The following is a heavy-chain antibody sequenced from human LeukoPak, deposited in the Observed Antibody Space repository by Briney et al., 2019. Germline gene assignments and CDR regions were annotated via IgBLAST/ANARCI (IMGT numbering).Heavy chain of an antibody. V-gene: IGHV3-23*01. CDR3: ARGSPIDYYDSSGYYSGINYLDY. CDR2: TSGSGGST. D-gene: IGHD3-22*01. J-gene: IGHJ4*02. CDR1: GFTFSNYA. Sequence: GGSLRLSCVASGFTFSNYAKSWFRQAPGKGLEWVSATSGSGGSTYYADSVKGRFTISRDNSKNTLYLQMNSLRAKDTAVYYCARGSPIDYYDSSGYYSGINYLDYWGQGTLVTVSS.